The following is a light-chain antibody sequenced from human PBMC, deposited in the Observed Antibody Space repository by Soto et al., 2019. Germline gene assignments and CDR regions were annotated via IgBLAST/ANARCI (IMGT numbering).Light chain of an antibody. CDR1: QSISRN. CDR3: QQSHSTPYT. Sequence: DIPLTQSPSSLSPSVGDRITLSCRASQSISRNLNWYQRMPGKAPSLLIYAARDLQSGVPGRFSGSGSGTEFILTISSLQPEDLAIYYCQQSHSTPYTFGQGTKLEI. CDR2: AAR. J-gene: IGKJ2*01. V-gene: IGKV1-39*01.